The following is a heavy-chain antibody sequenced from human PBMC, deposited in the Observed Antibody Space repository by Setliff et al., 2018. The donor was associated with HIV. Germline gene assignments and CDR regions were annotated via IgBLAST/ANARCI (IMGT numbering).Heavy chain of an antibody. CDR3: ANTPISPSDTSGYKTGDHALDI. CDR2: ISGSGDST. Sequence: QPGGTLRLSCAASGFTFRDYAMSWVRQAPGKGLEWVSMISGSGDSTYYADSVKGRFTISRDNSKNTLYLQMYSLRAEDTAVYYCANTPISPSDTSGYKTGDHALDIWGQGTMVTVSS. J-gene: IGHJ3*02. V-gene: IGHV3-23*01. D-gene: IGHD3-22*01. CDR1: GFTFRDYA.